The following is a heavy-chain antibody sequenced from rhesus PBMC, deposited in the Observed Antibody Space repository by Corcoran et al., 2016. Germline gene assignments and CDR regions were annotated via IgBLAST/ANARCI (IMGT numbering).Heavy chain of an antibody. CDR1: GGSFSSYW. CDR3: ARAPRRWLVVDGYNRFDV. CDR2: INGNRWST. V-gene: IGHV4-80*01. D-gene: IGHD6-37*01. Sequence: QVQLQESGPGLVKPSETLSLTCAVSGGSFSSYWWSWIRQPPGKGLEGIGEINGNRWSTTYNHSLKSRGTISKDASKSQFSLKLSSGTAADTAVYYCARAPRRWLVVDGYNRFDVWGAGVLVTVSS. J-gene: IGHJ5-1*01.